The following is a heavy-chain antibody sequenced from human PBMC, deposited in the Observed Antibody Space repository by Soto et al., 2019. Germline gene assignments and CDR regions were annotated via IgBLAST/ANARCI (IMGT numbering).Heavy chain of an antibody. J-gene: IGHJ6*02. Sequence: QVQLVQSGAEVKKPGASVKVSCKASGYTFTSYGISWVRQAPGQGLEWMGWISAYNGNTNYAQKLQGRVTMTADTATSTAYMELSSLRSDDTAVYYCARAGYSSGLHHRGGLDVWGQGTTVTVSS. D-gene: IGHD6-19*01. CDR3: ARAGYSSGLHHRGGLDV. CDR2: ISAYNGNT. V-gene: IGHV1-18*01. CDR1: GYTFTSYG.